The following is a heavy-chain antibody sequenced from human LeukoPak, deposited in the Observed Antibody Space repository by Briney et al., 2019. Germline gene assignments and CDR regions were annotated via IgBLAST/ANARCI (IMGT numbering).Heavy chain of an antibody. CDR1: GFTFSSYG. CDR2: ISGSGGST. J-gene: IGHJ6*03. D-gene: IGHD5-12*01. Sequence: GGSLRLSCAASGFTFSSYGMSWVRQAPGKGLEWVSAISGSGGSTYYADSVKGRFTISRDNSKNTLYLQMNSLGAEDTAVYYCAKDPEWLRFSYNYYYMDVWGKGTTVTISS. V-gene: IGHV3-23*01. CDR3: AKDPEWLRFSYNYYYMDV.